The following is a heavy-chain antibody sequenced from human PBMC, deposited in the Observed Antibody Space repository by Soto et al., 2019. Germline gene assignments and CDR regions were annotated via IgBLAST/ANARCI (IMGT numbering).Heavy chain of an antibody. CDR3: AVAMVREILIFETTGMHV. V-gene: IGHV1-69*01. CDR1: GGSFNNYA. D-gene: IGHD2-8*01. Sequence: QVHLVQSGAEVKKPGSSVKVSCKTSGGSFNNYAVSWVRQAPGQGLEWMGGIIPNFDTPNYAQKFQDRVTIIADESTSTVYMELRSRRSNDTAVYYCAVAMVREILIFETTGMHVWGQETTVIVSS. CDR2: IIPNFDTP. J-gene: IGHJ6*02.